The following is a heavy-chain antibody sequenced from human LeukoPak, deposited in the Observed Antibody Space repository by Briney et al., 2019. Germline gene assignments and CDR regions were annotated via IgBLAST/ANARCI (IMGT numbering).Heavy chain of an antibody. CDR3: GRHLYGGNSAIDY. D-gene: IGHD4-23*01. J-gene: IGHJ4*02. V-gene: IGHV5-51*01. CDR1: GYSFTSYW. Sequence: GDSLKISCKASGYSFTSYWIGWVRQLPGKGLEWLEIMYPGDSDPRYSPSFQGQVPSPVDQSISTASLQCSSLTPSNPAMYYCGRHLYGGNSAIDYWGEGTLVTVPS. CDR2: MYPGDSDP.